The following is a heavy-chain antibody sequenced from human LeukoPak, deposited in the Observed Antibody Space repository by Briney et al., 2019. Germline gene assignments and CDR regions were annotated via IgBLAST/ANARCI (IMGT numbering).Heavy chain of an antibody. CDR3: ARKDHDSSGYYYYY. Sequence: SVKVSCKASGGTFSSYAISWVRQAPGQGLEWMGRIIPIFGTANYAQKFQGRVTITTDESTSTAYTELSSLRSEDTAVYYCARKDHDSSGYYYYYWGQGTLVTVSS. J-gene: IGHJ4*02. CDR2: IIPIFGTA. D-gene: IGHD3-22*01. V-gene: IGHV1-69*05. CDR1: GGTFSSYA.